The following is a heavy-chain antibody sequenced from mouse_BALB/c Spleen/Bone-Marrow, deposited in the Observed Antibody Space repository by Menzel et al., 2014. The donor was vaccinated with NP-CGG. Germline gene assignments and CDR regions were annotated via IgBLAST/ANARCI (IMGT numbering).Heavy chain of an antibody. Sequence: EVQVVESGGGLVQPGGSRKLSCAASGFTFSSFGMHWVRQAPEKGLEWVAYISSGSSTIYYADTVKGRSTISRDNPKNPLFLQMSSLRSADTAMYYCARERRYLRSIYDCYAMDYWGQGASAPGS. D-gene: IGHD1-1*01. J-gene: IGHJ4*01. CDR2: ISSGSSTI. CDR3: ARERRYLRSIYDCYAMDY. V-gene: IGHV5-17*02. CDR1: GFTFSSFG.